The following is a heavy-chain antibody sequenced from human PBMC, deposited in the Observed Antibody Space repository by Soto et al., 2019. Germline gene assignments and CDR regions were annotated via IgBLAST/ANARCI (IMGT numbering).Heavy chain of an antibody. CDR3: GRGGGNFDD. J-gene: IGHJ4*02. Sequence: EVQLVESGGGLVQPGGSLRLSCAASGFTFSNFWMSWVRQAPGKGLEWVANINQDGSEKYYVDSVKGRFTISRDNAKNSLYLQMNSLRAEDTAVYYCGRGGGNFDDWGQGTLVTVSS. D-gene: IGHD3-16*01. V-gene: IGHV3-7*01. CDR2: INQDGSEK. CDR1: GFTFSNFW.